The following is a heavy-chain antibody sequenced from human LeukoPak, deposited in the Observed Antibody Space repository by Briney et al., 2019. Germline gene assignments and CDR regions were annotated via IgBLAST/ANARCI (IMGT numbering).Heavy chain of an antibody. J-gene: IGHJ3*02. Sequence: ASVKVSCKASGGTFSSYAISWVRQAPGQGLEWMGGIIPTFGTANYAQKFQGRVTITADESTSTAYMELSSLRSEDTAVYYCARGANRSWYAAFDIWGQGTMVTVSS. D-gene: IGHD6-13*01. CDR3: ARGANRSWYAAFDI. V-gene: IGHV1-69*01. CDR1: GGTFSSYA. CDR2: IIPTFGTA.